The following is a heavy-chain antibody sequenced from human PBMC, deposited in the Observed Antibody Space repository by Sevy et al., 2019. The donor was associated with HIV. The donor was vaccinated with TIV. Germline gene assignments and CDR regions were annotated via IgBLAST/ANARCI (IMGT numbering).Heavy chain of an antibody. J-gene: IGHJ4*02. CDR3: AKGQGYDYIWGNERXEYXXDX. CDR2: XSXXGSYQ. D-gene: IGHD3-16*01. CDR1: XXTFSTYD. Sequence: GGSLRLSCAASXXTFSTYDIHWVRXAPGKGLEWXXXXSXXGSYQYYTDSVKGRFTISRDDSKNKAYLQMNSLRADDSXXYYCAKGQGYDYIWGNERXEYXXDXWGQGTLVTVSS. V-gene: IGHV3-30*18.